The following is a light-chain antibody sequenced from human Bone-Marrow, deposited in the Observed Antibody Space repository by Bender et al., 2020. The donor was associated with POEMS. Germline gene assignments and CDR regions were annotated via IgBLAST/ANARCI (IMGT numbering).Light chain of an antibody. Sequence: QSTLTQPASVSGSPGQSITISCTGTSSDVGNYNLVSWYQQHPGKAPKVLIYEGTRRPSGVSNRFSGSKSGNTASLAISGLQAEDEADYYCCSYAGTNTWLFGGGTHLTVL. CDR1: SSDVGNYNL. J-gene: IGLJ3*02. CDR3: CSYAGTNTWL. CDR2: EGT. V-gene: IGLV2-23*01.